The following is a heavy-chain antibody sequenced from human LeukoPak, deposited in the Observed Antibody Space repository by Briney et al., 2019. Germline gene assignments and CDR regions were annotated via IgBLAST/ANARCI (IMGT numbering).Heavy chain of an antibody. Sequence: PGGSLRLSCVGSGFSIKSSWMTWVRQAPGKGLEWVANMNPDGSGNYYVDSVKGRFTVSRDNAKNSVYLQMNGLRAEDTAVYYCGRDPAWRAIDYWGQGTLVTVSS. J-gene: IGHJ4*02. CDR3: GRDPAWRAIDY. CDR1: GFSIKSSW. D-gene: IGHD1-1*01. V-gene: IGHV3-7*01. CDR2: MNPDGSGN.